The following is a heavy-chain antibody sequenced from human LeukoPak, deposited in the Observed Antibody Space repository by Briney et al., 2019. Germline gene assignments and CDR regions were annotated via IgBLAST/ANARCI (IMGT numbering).Heavy chain of an antibody. V-gene: IGHV1-24*01. CDR3: ATGSSLYYDFWSGYCMDV. Sequence: ASVKVSCKVSGYTLTELSMHWVRQAPGKGREWMGGFDPEDGETIYAQKFQGRVTMTEDTSTDTAYMELSSLRSEDTAVYYCATGSSLYYDFWSGYCMDVWGKGTTVTVSS. CDR1: GYTLTELS. CDR2: FDPEDGET. D-gene: IGHD3-3*01. J-gene: IGHJ6*04.